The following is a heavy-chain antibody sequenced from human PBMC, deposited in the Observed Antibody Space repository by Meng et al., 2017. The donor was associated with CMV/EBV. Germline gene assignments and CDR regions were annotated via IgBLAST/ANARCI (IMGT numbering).Heavy chain of an antibody. D-gene: IGHD1-26*01. Sequence: GGSLRLSCAASGFTFSSYAMHWVRQAPGKGLEWVAVISYDGSNKYYADSVKGRFTISRDNSKNTLYLQMNRLRAEDTAVYYCARDLTYSGSSPSYWGQGTLVTVSS. J-gene: IGHJ4*02. V-gene: IGHV3-30*04. CDR3: ARDLTYSGSSPSY. CDR1: GFTFSSYA. CDR2: ISYDGSNK.